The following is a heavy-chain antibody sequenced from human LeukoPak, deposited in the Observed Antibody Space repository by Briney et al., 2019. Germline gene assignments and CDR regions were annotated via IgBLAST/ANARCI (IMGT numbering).Heavy chain of an antibody. J-gene: IGHJ5*02. CDR2: IYYSGST. Sequence: TSETLSPTCTVSGGSISSYCWIWVRQPPGKGLEWIGYIYYSGSTNYNPSLKSRVTISVDTSKNQFSLKLRSVTAADTAVYYCARGTMMVGPWGQGTLVTVSS. CDR3: ARGTMMVGP. D-gene: IGHD3-22*01. V-gene: IGHV4-59*01. CDR1: GGSISSYC.